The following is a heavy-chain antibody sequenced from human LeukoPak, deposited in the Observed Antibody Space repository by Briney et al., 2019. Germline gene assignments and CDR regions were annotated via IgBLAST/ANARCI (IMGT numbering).Heavy chain of an antibody. J-gene: IGHJ5*02. CDR3: ARDVYSGYFSRRYNWFDP. CDR2: IIPIFGTA. V-gene: IGHV1-69*13. CDR1: GGTFSSYA. D-gene: IGHD5-12*01. Sequence: GASVKVSCKASGGTFSSYAISWVRQAPGQGLEWMGGIIPIFGTAHYAQKFQGRVTITADESTSTAYMELSSLRSEDTAVYYCARDVYSGYFSRRYNWFDPWGQGTLVTVSS.